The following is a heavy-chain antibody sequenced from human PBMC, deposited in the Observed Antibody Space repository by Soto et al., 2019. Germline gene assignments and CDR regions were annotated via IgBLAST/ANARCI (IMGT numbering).Heavy chain of an antibody. CDR2: IIPIFGTA. CDR1: GGPFSSYA. CDR3: AGPRQRSGYAAARAVDI. D-gene: IGHD3-3*01. V-gene: IGHV1-69*13. J-gene: IGHJ3*02. Sequence: SSVKVSCKASGGPFSSYAISWVRQAPGQGLEWMGGIIPIFGTANYAQKFQGRVTITADESTSTAYMELSSLRSEDTAGYYCAGPRQRSGYAAARAVDIGDQ.